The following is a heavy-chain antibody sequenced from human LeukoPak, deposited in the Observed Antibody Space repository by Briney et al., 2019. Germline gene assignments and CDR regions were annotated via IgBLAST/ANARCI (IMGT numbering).Heavy chain of an antibody. J-gene: IGHJ6*04. V-gene: IGHV3-72*01. D-gene: IGHD2-2*01. CDR2: TRNKANSYTT. Sequence: GGSLRLSCAASGFTFSDHYMDWVRQAPGKGLEWVGRTRNKANSYTTEYAASVKGRFTISRDDSKNSLYLQMNSLKTEDTAVYYCAGFGVVPAARYYYGMDVWGKGTTVTVSS. CDR1: GFTFSDHY. CDR3: AGFGVVPAARYYYGMDV.